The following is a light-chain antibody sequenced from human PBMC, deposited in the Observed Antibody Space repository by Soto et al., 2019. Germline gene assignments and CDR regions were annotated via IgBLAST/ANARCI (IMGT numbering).Light chain of an antibody. V-gene: IGLV2-18*02. CDR2: DVS. CDR3: SSVTTWTTLV. Sequence: QSALTQPPSVSGSPGQSVTISCTGTSSDVGAYDRVSWYQQPPGTAPRVIIYDVSNRPSGVPDRFSGSKSGNTASLTISGLPPEDQAEYYCSSVTTWTTLVFGRGTKLTVL. J-gene: IGLJ2*01. CDR1: SSDVGAYDR.